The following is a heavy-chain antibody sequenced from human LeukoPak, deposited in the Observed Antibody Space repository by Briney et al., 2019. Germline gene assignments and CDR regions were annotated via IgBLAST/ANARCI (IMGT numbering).Heavy chain of an antibody. Sequence: ASVKVSCKASGYTFTSYAMSWVRQAPGQGLEWMGWINPNSGGTNYAQKFQGRVTMTRDTSISTAYMELSRLRSDDTAVYYCARDSAPGDTYGLLGIDSWGQGTLVTVSS. V-gene: IGHV1-2*02. CDR1: GYTFTSYA. D-gene: IGHD5-18*01. CDR3: ARDSAPGDTYGLLGIDS. J-gene: IGHJ5*01. CDR2: INPNSGGT.